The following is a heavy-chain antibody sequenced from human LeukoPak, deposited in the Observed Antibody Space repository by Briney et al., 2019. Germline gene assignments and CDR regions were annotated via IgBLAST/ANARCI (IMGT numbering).Heavy chain of an antibody. Sequence: AGGSPRLSCAASGFTFSSYWMSWVRQAPGKGLEWVANIKQDGSEKYYVDSVKGRFTISRDNAKNSLYLQMNSLRAEDTAVYYCARPRYSGSYRPFDYWGQGTLVTVSS. CDR1: GFTFSSYW. CDR3: ARPRYSGSYRPFDY. D-gene: IGHD1-26*01. V-gene: IGHV3-7*01. J-gene: IGHJ4*02. CDR2: IKQDGSEK.